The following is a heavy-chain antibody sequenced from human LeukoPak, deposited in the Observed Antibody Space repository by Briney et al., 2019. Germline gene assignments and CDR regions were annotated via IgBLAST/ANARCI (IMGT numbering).Heavy chain of an antibody. Sequence: GGSLRLSCAASGFTFSSYAMSWVRQAPGKGLEWVSGISTSGGSTYYADSVKGRFTISRDKSKNTLYLQMNSLRAEDTAVYYCAKGSSGWYGEGVDYWGQGTLVTVS. J-gene: IGHJ4*02. CDR1: GFTFSSYA. D-gene: IGHD6-19*01. CDR3: AKGSSGWYGEGVDY. CDR2: ISTSGGST. V-gene: IGHV3-23*01.